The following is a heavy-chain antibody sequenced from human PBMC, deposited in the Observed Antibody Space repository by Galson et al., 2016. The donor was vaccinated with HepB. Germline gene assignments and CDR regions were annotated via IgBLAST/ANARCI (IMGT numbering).Heavy chain of an antibody. CDR2: ISANRDST. CDR3: ARERAETVAQGVIRVHRIHYYYGMDV. CDR1: GFYFSDYS. D-gene: IGHD3-10*01. V-gene: IGHV3-48*02. Sequence: SLRLSCAASGFYFSDYSMNWVRQAPGKGLEWLSYISANRDSTYYADSVKGRFTISRDNAKNSLYLQMNSLRDEDTAVYYCARERAETVAQGVIRVHRIHYYYGMDVWGQGTTVTASS. J-gene: IGHJ6*02.